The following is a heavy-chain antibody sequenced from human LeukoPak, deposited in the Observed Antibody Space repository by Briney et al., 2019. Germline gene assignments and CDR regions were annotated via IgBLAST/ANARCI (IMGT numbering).Heavy chain of an antibody. CDR2: IVVGSGNT. V-gene: IGHV1-58*02. Sequence: ASVRVSCKASVFTFCSSVMQWVRQARGQRREWVGWIVVGSGNTNYAQKFQERVTITRDMSTSTAYMELSSLRSEDTAVYYCAARHGSGSYYNIWGQGTLVTVSA. CDR1: VFTFCSSV. J-gene: IGHJ4*02. D-gene: IGHD3-10*01. CDR3: AARHGSGSYYNI.